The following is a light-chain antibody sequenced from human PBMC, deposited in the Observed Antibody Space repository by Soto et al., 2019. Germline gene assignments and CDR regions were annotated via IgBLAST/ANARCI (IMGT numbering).Light chain of an antibody. CDR2: EVS. Sequence: QSALTQPACVSGSPGQSITISCTGAISDVGGYNFVSWYQQHPGKAPKLMIYEVSNRPSGVSDRFSGSKSGNTASLTISGLQADDEADYYCNSYTGSNTLVFGGGTKVTVL. J-gene: IGLJ2*01. CDR3: NSYTGSNTLV. V-gene: IGLV2-14*01. CDR1: ISDVGGYNF.